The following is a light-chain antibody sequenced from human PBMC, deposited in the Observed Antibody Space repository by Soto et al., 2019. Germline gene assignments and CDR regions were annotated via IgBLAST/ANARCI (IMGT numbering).Light chain of an antibody. Sequence: QSVLTQPPSASGTPGQRVTISCSGGRSNIGTNTVDWYQQLPGTAPKLLIYSDNQRPSGVPDRFSGSKSGTSASLAISGLQSEDEADYYCAAWDDSLNGKVFGGGTKLTVL. J-gene: IGLJ2*01. CDR3: AAWDDSLNGKV. CDR1: RSNIGTNT. CDR2: SDN. V-gene: IGLV1-44*01.